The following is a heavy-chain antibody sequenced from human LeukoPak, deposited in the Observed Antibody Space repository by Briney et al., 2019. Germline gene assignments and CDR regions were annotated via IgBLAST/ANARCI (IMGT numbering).Heavy chain of an antibody. D-gene: IGHD6-19*01. CDR1: GYTFTSYG. Sequence: ASVKVSCKASGYTFTSYGISWVRQAPGQGLEWMGWISAYNGNTNYAQKLQGRVTMTTDTSTSTAYMELRSLRSDDTAVYYCARSLGYSSGWYTFQNYYYYMDVWGKGTTVTVSS. CDR2: ISAYNGNT. V-gene: IGHV1-18*01. J-gene: IGHJ6*03. CDR3: ARSLGYSSGWYTFQNYYYYMDV.